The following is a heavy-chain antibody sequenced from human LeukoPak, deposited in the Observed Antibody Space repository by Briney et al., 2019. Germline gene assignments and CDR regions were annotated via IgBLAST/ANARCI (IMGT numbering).Heavy chain of an antibody. CDR3: AKDPTLGNYDSSGYAPLDY. D-gene: IGHD3-22*01. Sequence: PGGSLRLSCAASGFTFSDYYMSWIRQAPGKGLEWVSYISSSGSTIYYADSVKGRFTISRDNSKNTLYLQMNSLRAEDTAVYYCAKDPTLGNYDSSGYAPLDYWGQGTLVTVSS. CDR1: GFTFSDYY. CDR2: ISSSGSTI. V-gene: IGHV3-11*04. J-gene: IGHJ4*02.